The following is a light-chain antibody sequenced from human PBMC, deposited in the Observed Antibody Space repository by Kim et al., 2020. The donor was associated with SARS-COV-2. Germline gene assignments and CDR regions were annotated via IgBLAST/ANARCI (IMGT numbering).Light chain of an antibody. CDR2: YDS. V-gene: IGLV3-21*04. CDR3: QVWDNRSDHWV. J-gene: IGLJ3*02. Sequence: SYELTQPPSVSVAPGKTARITCEGNNIGSTSVHWYQEKAGQAPVVVIYYDSDRPSGIPERFSGSNSGNTATLTISRVEAGDEADYYCQVWDNRSDHWVFGGGTQLTVL. CDR1: NIGSTS.